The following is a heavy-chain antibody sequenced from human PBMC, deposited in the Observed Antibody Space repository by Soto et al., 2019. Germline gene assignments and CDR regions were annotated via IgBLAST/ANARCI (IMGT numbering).Heavy chain of an antibody. D-gene: IGHD2-2*01. J-gene: IGHJ4*02. V-gene: IGHV4-39*01. Sequence: SETLSLTCTVSGGSISSSSYYWGWIRQPPGKGLEWIGSIYYSGSTYYNPSLKSRVTTSVDTSKNQFSLKLSSVTAADTAVYYCARTAIVVVPAAAFYFDYWGQGTLVTVSS. CDR1: GGSISSSSYY. CDR2: IYYSGST. CDR3: ARTAIVVVPAAAFYFDY.